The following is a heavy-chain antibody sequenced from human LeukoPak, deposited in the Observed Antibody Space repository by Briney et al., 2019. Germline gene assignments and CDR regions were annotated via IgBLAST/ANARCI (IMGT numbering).Heavy chain of an antibody. CDR3: ARDRGRGAALDY. CDR2: IYYSGST. V-gene: IGHV4-59*01. J-gene: IGHJ4*02. Sequence: SETLSLTCTVSGGSISSYYWSWIRQPPGKGLEWIGYIYYSGSTNYNPSLKSRVTMSVDTSKNQFSLKLSSVTAADTAVYYCARDRGRGAALDYWGQGTLVTVSS. CDR1: GGSISSYY. D-gene: IGHD2-15*01.